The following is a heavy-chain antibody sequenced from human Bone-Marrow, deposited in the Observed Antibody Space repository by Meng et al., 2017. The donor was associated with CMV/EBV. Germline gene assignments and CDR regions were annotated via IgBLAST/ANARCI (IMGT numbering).Heavy chain of an antibody. D-gene: IGHD4-23*01. CDR2: IYSGGGT. V-gene: IGHV3-53*01. CDR1: GLIVSSNY. J-gene: IGHJ6*02. Sequence: GGSLRLSCAASGLIVSSNYMSWVRQAPGKGLEWVAVIYSGGGTNHADSVKGRFTIFRDNSRNLLHLQMSSLRVEDTAVYFCARDFPDTANIGHSNFYGWDVWGQGTTVTVSS. CDR3: ARDFPDTANIGHSNFYGWDV.